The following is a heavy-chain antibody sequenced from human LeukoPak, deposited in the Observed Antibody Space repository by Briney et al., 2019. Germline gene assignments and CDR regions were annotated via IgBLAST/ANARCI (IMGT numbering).Heavy chain of an antibody. CDR2: ISGDNPGT. Sequence: GGSLRLSCAASGFTFSNYAMSWVRQTPGKGLEWVSAISGDNPGTYHAGSVKGRFTISRDSSKNTLHLQMNSLRAEDTAIYYCADTTVTLHWGQGTLVTVSS. V-gene: IGHV3-23*01. CDR3: ADTTVTLH. CDR1: GFTFSNYA. J-gene: IGHJ4*02. D-gene: IGHD4-17*01.